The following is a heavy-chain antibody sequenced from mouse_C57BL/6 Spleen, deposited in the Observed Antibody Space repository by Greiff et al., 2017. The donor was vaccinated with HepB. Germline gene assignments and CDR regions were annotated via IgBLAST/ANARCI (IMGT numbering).Heavy chain of an antibody. J-gene: IGHJ2*01. Sequence: EVKVVESEGGLVQPGSSMKLSCTASGFTFSDYYMAWVRQVPEKGLEWVANINYDGSSTYYLDSLKSRFIISRDNAKNILYLQMSSLKSEDTATYYCARDREVGGFDYWGQGTTLTVSS. D-gene: IGHD1-1*02. CDR2: INYDGSST. CDR3: ARDREVGGFDY. V-gene: IGHV5-16*01. CDR1: GFTFSDYY.